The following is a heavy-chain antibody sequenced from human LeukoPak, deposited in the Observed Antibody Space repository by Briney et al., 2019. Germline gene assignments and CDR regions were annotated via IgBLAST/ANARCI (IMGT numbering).Heavy chain of an antibody. CDR2: IYYSGST. V-gene: IGHV4-59*01. J-gene: IGHJ4*02. CDR3: ARGYLEWELHFFDY. CDR1: GGSISSYY. Sequence: SETLSLTCTVSGGSISSYYWSWIRQPPGKGLEWIGYIYYSGSTNYNPSLKSRVTISVDTSKNQFSLKLSSVTAADTAVYYCARGYLEWELHFFDYWGQGTLVTVSS. D-gene: IGHD1-26*01.